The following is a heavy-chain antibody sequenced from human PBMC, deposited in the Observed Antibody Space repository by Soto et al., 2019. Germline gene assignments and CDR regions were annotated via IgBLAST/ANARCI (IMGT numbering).Heavy chain of an antibody. CDR3: ARDGCSGGSCHLADASDI. Sequence: QVQLQESGPGLVKPSQTLSLTCTVSGGSISSGDYYWSWIRQPPGKGLEWIGYIYYSGSTYYNPSLKSRVSISVDTSKNQFSLKLSSVTAADTAVYYCARDGCSGGSCHLADASDIWGEGTMVTVSS. V-gene: IGHV4-30-4*01. CDR2: IYYSGST. CDR1: GGSISSGDYY. J-gene: IGHJ3*02. D-gene: IGHD2-15*01.